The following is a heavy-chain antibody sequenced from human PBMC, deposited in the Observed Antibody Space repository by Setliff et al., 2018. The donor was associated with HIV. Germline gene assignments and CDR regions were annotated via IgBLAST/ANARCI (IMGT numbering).Heavy chain of an antibody. J-gene: IGHJ3*02. CDR2: IRYDGTEQ. CDR3: ARYPFSGTPRAFDI. V-gene: IGHV3-7*03. D-gene: IGHD1-1*01. Sequence: GGSLRLSCAASGFSFSSYWMTWLRQAPGKGLEWVASIRYDGTEQYYLDSVRGRFTISRDNARNSLFLQMNSLTVEDAAVYFCARYPFSGTPRAFDICGQGIVVTVSS. CDR1: GFSFSSYW.